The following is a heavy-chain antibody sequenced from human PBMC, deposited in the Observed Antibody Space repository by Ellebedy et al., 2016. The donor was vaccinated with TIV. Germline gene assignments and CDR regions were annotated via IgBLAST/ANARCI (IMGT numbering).Heavy chain of an antibody. V-gene: IGHV3-23*01. J-gene: IGHJ4*02. Sequence: PGGSLRLSCAASEFAFSSYAMSWVRQAPGKGLEWVSAISGSGDSPHYADSVKGRFTISRDTSKNTLYLKMNSLRAEDTAVYYCAKDRFSSAWYGGYFDYWGQGTLVTVSS. CDR1: EFAFSSYA. CDR3: AKDRFSSAWYGGYFDY. CDR2: ISGSGDSP. D-gene: IGHD6-19*01.